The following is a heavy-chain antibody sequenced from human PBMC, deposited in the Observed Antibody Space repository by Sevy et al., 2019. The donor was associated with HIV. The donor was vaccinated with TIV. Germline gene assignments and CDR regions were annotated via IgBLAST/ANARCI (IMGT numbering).Heavy chain of an antibody. CDR3: AKGWGIAADGSGDAFDI. D-gene: IGHD6-13*01. CDR1: GFTFSSYA. J-gene: IGHJ3*02. CDR2: ISGSGGST. Sequence: GGSLRLSCAASGFTFSSYAMSWVRQAPGKGLEWVSAISGSGGSTYYADSVKGRFTISRDNSKNTLYLQMNSLRAEDTAVYYCAKGWGIAADGSGDAFDIWGQGTMVTVSS. V-gene: IGHV3-23*01.